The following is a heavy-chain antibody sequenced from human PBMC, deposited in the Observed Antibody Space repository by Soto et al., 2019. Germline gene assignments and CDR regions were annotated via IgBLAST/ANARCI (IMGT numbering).Heavy chain of an antibody. Sequence: ASVKVSCKASGYTFTSYGISWVRQAPGQGLEWMGWISAYNGNTNYAQKLQGRVTMTTDTSTSTAYMELRSLRSDDTAVYYCARDDSIAAAGSPFDYWGQGTLVTVSS. CDR3: ARDDSIAAAGSPFDY. CDR2: ISAYNGNT. CDR1: GYTFTSYG. V-gene: IGHV1-18*01. D-gene: IGHD6-13*01. J-gene: IGHJ4*02.